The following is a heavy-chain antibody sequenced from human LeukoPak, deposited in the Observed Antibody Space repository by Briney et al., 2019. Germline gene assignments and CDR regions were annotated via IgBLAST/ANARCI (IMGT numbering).Heavy chain of an antibody. D-gene: IGHD3-3*01. V-gene: IGHV3-74*01. J-gene: IGHJ2*01. CDR3: ARAVSSGFWSATGYFDL. Sequence: GGSLRLSCVGSGFAFSTYSMNWVRQAPGKGLEWVSGINSDESRTSYADSVKGRFTISRDNAKNTLHLQMNSLRGEDTAVYYCARAVSSGFWSATGYFDLWGRGTLVTVSS. CDR2: INSDESRT. CDR1: GFAFSTYS.